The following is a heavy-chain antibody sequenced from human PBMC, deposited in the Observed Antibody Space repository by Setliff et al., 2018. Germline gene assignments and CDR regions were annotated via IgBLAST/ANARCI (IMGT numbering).Heavy chain of an antibody. D-gene: IGHD2-15*01. V-gene: IGHV7-4-1*02. J-gene: IGHJ6*03. CDR3: ARDNRGYAWDYYYYMDV. Sequence: GASVKVSCKASGYTFTSYDMSWVRQAPGQGLEWMGWINTNTGNPTYAQGFTGRFVFSLDTSVSTAYLQISSLKAEDTAVYYCARDNRGYAWDYYYYMDVWGKVTTVTVSS. CDR1: GYTFTSYD. CDR2: INTNTGNP.